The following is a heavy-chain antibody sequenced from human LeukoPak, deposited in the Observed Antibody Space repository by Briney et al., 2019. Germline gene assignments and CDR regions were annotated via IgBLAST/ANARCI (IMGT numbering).Heavy chain of an antibody. CDR1: GFTFRSYS. V-gene: IGHV3-48*04. D-gene: IGHD2-15*01. CDR3: APRVVAASPVGY. Sequence: GGSLRLSCAASGFTFRSYSMNWVRQAPGKGLEWVSYISSSSSTIYYADSVKGRFTISRDNAKNSLFLQMNSLRAGDTAVYYCAPRVVAASPVGYWGQGTLVTVSS. J-gene: IGHJ4*02. CDR2: ISSSSSTI.